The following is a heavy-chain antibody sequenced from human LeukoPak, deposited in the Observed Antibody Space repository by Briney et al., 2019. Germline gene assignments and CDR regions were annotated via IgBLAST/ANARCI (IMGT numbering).Heavy chain of an antibody. CDR3: ARTKHYYDSSGYMIY. CDR1: GYTFTGYY. V-gene: IGHV1-2*02. Sequence: APVKVSCKASGYTFTGYYMHWVRQAPGQGLEWMGWINPNSGGTNYAQKFQGRVTMTRDTSISTAYMELSRLRSDDTAVYYCARTKHYYDSSGYMIYWGQGTLVTVSS. CDR2: INPNSGGT. D-gene: IGHD3-22*01. J-gene: IGHJ4*02.